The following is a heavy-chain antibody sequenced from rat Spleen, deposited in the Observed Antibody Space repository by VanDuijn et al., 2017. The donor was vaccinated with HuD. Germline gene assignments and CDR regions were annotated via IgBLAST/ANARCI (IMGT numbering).Heavy chain of an antibody. CDR2: ISYSGST. V-gene: IGHV3-1*01. Sequence: EVQLQESGPGLVKLSQSLSLTCSVTGYSITSNYWGWIRKFPGKKMEWMGFISYSGSTSHNPSLKSRISINRDTSKNHFFLQLNSVTTEDTATYYCARYGLITTISTYFDFWGQGVMVSVSS. J-gene: IGHJ2*01. D-gene: IGHD1-10*01. CDR3: ARYGLITTISTYFDF. CDR1: GYSITSNY.